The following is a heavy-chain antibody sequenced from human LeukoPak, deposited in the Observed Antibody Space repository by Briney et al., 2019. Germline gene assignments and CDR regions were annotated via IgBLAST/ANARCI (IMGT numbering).Heavy chain of an antibody. J-gene: IGHJ4*02. V-gene: IGHV3-23*01. Sequence: GGSLRLSCAASGFTFSSYAMSWVRQAPGKGLGWVSAISGSGGSTYYADSVKGRFTISRDNSKNTLYLQMNSLRAEDTAVYYCAKVPSPTTGYSGYDYYFDYWGQGTLVTVSS. CDR3: AKVPSPTTGYSGYDYYFDY. D-gene: IGHD5-12*01. CDR2: ISGSGGST. CDR1: GFTFSSYA.